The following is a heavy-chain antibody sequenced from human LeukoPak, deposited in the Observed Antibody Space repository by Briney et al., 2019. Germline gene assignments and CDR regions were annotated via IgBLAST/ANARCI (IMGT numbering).Heavy chain of an antibody. Sequence: PSETLSLTCADYGGSFSGYYWSWIRQPPGKGLEWIGEINHSGSTNYNPSLKSRVTISVDTSKNQFSLKLSSVTAADTAVYYCARYGSGSYLYYYYGMDVWGQGTTVTVSS. CDR3: ARYGSGSYLYYYYGMDV. CDR1: GGSFSGYY. J-gene: IGHJ6*02. CDR2: INHSGST. V-gene: IGHV4-34*01. D-gene: IGHD3-10*01.